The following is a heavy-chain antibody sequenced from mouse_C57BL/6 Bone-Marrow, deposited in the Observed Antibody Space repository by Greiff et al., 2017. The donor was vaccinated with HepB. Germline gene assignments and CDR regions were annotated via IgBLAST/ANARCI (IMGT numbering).Heavy chain of an antibody. Sequence: EVKLVESGGDLVKPGGSLKLSCAASGFTFSSYGMSWVRQTPDKRLEWVATISSGGSYTYYPDSVKGRFTISRDNAKNTLYLQMSSLKSEDTAMYYCARRLGLAGFAYWGQGTLVTVSA. J-gene: IGHJ3*01. CDR2: ISSGGSYT. CDR3: ARRLGLAGFAY. D-gene: IGHD4-1*01. CDR1: GFTFSSYG. V-gene: IGHV5-6*02.